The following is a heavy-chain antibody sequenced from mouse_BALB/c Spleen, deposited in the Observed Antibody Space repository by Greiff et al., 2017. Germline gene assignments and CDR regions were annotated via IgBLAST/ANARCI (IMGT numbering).Heavy chain of an antibody. CDR2: IYPGNVNT. CDR1: GYTFTSYY. CDR3: ARRITTANFDY. J-gene: IGHJ2*01. V-gene: IGHV1S56*01. Sequence: QVQLQQSGPELVKPGASVRISCKASGYTFTSYYIHWVKQRPGQGLEWIGWIYPGNVNTKYNEKFKGKATLTADKSSSTAYMQLSSLTSEDSAVYFCARRITTANFDYWGQGTTLTVSS. D-gene: IGHD1-2*01.